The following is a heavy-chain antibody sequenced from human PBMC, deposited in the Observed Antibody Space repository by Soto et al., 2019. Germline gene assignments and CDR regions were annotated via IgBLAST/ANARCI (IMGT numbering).Heavy chain of an antibody. Sequence: CAASGFTVSSKYMTWVRQAPGKGLEWVSLIQSGGTTSDAAWLKRIFSISRDSSGYTLLLQMDCVRVEAMFFFSCGGDVVFCDGGRCFGLPLDVWGKGTAVTVSS. D-gene: IGHD2-15*01. CDR2: IQSGGTT. CDR1: GFTVSSKY. J-gene: IGHJ6*04. CDR3: GGDVVFCDGGRCFGLPLDV. V-gene: IGHV3-66*01.